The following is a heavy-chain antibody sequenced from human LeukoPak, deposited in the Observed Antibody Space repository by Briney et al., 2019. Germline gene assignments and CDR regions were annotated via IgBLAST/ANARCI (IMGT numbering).Heavy chain of an antibody. V-gene: IGHV3-33*01. D-gene: IGHD3-10*01. CDR3: ARDYYGSGSPPWY. J-gene: IGHJ4*02. CDR2: IWYDGSNK. CDR1: GFTFSSYG. Sequence: GGSLRLSCAASGFTFSSYGMHCVRQAPGKGLEWVAVIWYDGSNKYYADSVKGRFTISRDNSKNTLYLQMNSLRAEDTAVYYCARDYYGSGSPPWYWGQGTLVTVSS.